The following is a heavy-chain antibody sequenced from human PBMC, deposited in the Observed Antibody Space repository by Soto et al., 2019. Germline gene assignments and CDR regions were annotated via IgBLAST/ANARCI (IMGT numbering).Heavy chain of an antibody. CDR1: GGSISSGGYY. J-gene: IGHJ4*02. CDR2: IYYSGST. D-gene: IGHD1-7*01. Sequence: SETLSLTCTVSGGSISSGGYYWSWIRQHPGKGLEWIGYIYYSGSTYYNPSLKSRVTISVDTSKNQFSLKLSSVTAADTAVYYCARETAKLELQVFDYWGQGTLVTVSS. CDR3: ARETAKLELQVFDY. V-gene: IGHV4-31*03.